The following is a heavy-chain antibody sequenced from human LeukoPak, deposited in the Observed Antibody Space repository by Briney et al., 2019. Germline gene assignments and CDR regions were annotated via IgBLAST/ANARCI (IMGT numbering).Heavy chain of an antibody. CDR2: TNQDGSEI. J-gene: IGHJ4*02. Sequence: PGGSLRLSCAASGFTFSRFRMSWVRQPPGKGLEWVANTNQDGSEIYYVDSVKGRFTVSTDNAKNSLYLQMTSLRAEDTAVYYCASSWGSAIDFWGQGTLVTVSS. CDR3: ASSWGSAIDF. V-gene: IGHV3-7*01. D-gene: IGHD3-16*01. CDR1: GFTFSRFR.